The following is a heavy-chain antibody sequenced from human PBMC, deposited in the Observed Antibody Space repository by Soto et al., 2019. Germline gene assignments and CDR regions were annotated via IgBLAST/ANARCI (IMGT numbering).Heavy chain of an antibody. D-gene: IGHD1-20*01. V-gene: IGHV1-69*12. J-gene: IGHJ4*02. CDR3: ARDRVNWNDGGYYFDY. Sequence: QVQLVQSGAEMKKPGSSVKVSCKASGGTFSSYAISWVRQAPGQGLEWMGGIIPIFGTANYAQKFQGRVTITADESTSTAYMELSSLRSEDTAVYYCARDRVNWNDGGYYFDYWGQGTLVTVSS. CDR2: IIPIFGTA. CDR1: GGTFSSYA.